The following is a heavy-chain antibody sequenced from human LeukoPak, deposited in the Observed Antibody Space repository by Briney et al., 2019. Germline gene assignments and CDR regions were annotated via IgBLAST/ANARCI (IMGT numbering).Heavy chain of an antibody. CDR3: ARDPRGGTNGDKPVGYFDL. CDR1: GYTFTSYY. V-gene: IGHV1-46*01. D-gene: IGHD4-17*01. J-gene: IGHJ2*01. CDR2: INPSGGST. Sequence: ASVKVSCKASGYTFTSYYMHWVRQAPGQGLEWMGIINPSGGSTSYAQKFQGRVTMTRDTSTSTVYMELSSLRSEDTAVYSCARDPRGGTNGDKPVGYFDLWGRGTLVTVSS.